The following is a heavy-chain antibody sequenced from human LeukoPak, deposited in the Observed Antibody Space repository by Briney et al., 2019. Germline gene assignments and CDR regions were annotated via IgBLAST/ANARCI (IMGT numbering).Heavy chain of an antibody. V-gene: IGHV3-7*01. D-gene: IGHD6-19*01. CDR2: IKQDGSEK. J-gene: IGHJ4*02. Sequence: GGSLRLSCAASGFTFSSYWMNWVRQAPGKRLEWVANIKQDGSEKYYVDSVKGRFTISRDNAKNSLYLQMNSLRAEDTAVYYCAREYSSGWYDFFDYWGQGTLVTVSS. CDR1: GFTFSSYW. CDR3: AREYSSGWYDFFDY.